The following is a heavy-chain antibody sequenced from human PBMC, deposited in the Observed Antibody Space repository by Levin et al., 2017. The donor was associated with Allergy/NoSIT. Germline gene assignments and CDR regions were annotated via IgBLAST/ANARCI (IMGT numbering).Heavy chain of an antibody. CDR2: TYYRSKWIN. V-gene: IGHV6-1*01. CDR1: GDSVFSTTAA. Sequence: SQTLSLTCAISGDSVFSTTAAWNWIRQSPSRGLEWLGRTYYRSKWINEYAESVKSRVSVNPDTSKNQFSLHLSSVTPDDTAVYYCTRDPGRGYGMDVWGQGTTVTVSS. CDR3: TRDPGRGYGMDV. J-gene: IGHJ6*02.